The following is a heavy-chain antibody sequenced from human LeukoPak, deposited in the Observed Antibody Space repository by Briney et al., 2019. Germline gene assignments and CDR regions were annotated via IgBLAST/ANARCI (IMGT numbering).Heavy chain of an antibody. J-gene: IGHJ4*02. V-gene: IGHV3-30*04. D-gene: IGHD2-21*01. CDR2: ISYDGSDE. CDR1: GITFGSYA. CDR3: ARDRSYSFFDY. Sequence: GGSLRLSCAASGITFGSYAMHWVRQAPGKGLEWVSAISYDGSDEFYADPVKGRFTVSRDNSKGTLYLQMNSLRPEDTAVYYCARDRSYSFFDYWGQGTLVTVSS.